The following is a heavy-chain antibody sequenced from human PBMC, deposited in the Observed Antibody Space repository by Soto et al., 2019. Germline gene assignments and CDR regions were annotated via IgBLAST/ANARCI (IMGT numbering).Heavy chain of an antibody. Sequence: GGSLRLSCAASGFTFSSYGMHWVRQAPGKGLEWVAVISYDGSNKYYADSVKGRFTISRDNSKNTLYLQMNSLRAEDTAVYYCAKDRDKGPPYGDLAFDYWGQGTLVTVSS. V-gene: IGHV3-30*18. J-gene: IGHJ4*02. CDR3: AKDRDKGPPYGDLAFDY. D-gene: IGHD4-17*01. CDR2: ISYDGSNK. CDR1: GFTFSSYG.